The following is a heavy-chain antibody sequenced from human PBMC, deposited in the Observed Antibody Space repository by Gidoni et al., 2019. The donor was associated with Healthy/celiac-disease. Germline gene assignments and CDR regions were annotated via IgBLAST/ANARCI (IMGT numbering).Heavy chain of an antibody. CDR2: INPNSGGT. V-gene: IGHV1-2*04. J-gene: IGHJ6*02. D-gene: IGHD4-17*01. Sequence: PGQGLEWMGWINPNSGGTNYAQKFQGWVTMTRDTSISTAYMELSRLRSDDTAVYYCARAIYGPKEYYDGMDVWGQGTTVTVSS. CDR3: ARAIYGPKEYYDGMDV.